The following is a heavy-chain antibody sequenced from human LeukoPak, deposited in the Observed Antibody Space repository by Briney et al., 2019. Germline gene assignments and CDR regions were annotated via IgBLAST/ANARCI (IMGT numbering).Heavy chain of an antibody. Sequence: GGSLRLSCAASGFTVSSNYMSWVRQAPGKGLEWVSVIYTGGTTYYTDSVKGRFTISRDNSKNTLFLQMNSLRAEDTAVYYCASGAKTDIIDHWGQGTLVTVSS. CDR3: ASGAKTDIIDH. CDR1: GFTVSSNY. CDR2: IYTGGTT. D-gene: IGHD3-16*01. J-gene: IGHJ4*02. V-gene: IGHV3-53*01.